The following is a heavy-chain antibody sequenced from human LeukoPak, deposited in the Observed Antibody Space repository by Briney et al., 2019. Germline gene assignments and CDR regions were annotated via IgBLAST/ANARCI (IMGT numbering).Heavy chain of an antibody. CDR2: IIPILGLT. Sequence: SVKVSCKASGGTFSSYAISWVRQAPGQGLEWMGRIIPILGLTNYAQKFQDRVTISADKSTTTAYMELSSLESEDTAVYYCARASRGDGYTSYWGQGTLVTVSS. V-gene: IGHV1-69*04. J-gene: IGHJ4*02. CDR3: ARASRGDGYTSY. D-gene: IGHD5-24*01. CDR1: GGTFSSYA.